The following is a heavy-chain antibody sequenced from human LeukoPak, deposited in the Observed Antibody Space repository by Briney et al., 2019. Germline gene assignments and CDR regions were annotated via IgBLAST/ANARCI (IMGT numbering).Heavy chain of an antibody. D-gene: IGHD3-3*01. CDR2: IIPIVGIA. V-gene: IGHV1-69*04. Sequence: SVKVSCKASGGTFSSYAISWVRQAPGQGLEWMGRIIPIVGIANYAQKFQGRVTITADKSTSTAYMELSSLRSEDTAVYYCASGSYYYLWSCNGAFDIGGQGTMVSVSS. J-gene: IGHJ3*02. CDR1: GGTFSSYA. CDR3: ASGSYYYLWSCNGAFDI.